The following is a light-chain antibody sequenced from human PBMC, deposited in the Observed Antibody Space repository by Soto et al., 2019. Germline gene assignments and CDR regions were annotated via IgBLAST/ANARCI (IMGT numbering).Light chain of an antibody. V-gene: IGKV1-8*01. J-gene: IGKJ2*01. Sequence: AIRMTQSPSSFSASTGDRVTITCRASQGISNYLAWYQQKPGKAPKLLIYAASTVQSGVPSRFSGSGSGTDFTLTISCLQSEDFATYFCQHYYDYPHTFGQGTKLDIK. CDR3: QHYYDYPHT. CDR1: QGISNY. CDR2: AAS.